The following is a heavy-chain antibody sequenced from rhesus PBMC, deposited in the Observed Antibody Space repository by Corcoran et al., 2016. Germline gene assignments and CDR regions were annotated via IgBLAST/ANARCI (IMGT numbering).Heavy chain of an antibody. CDR2: ISDNGKIP. Sequence: QLQLQESGPGLVKPSETLSLTCTVSGGSISSYYWNWIRQSPGKGLEWIGRISDNGKIPAAISFLKRPCTSSSDPATTHLPLRLTSSMAADTAVYFGANTIVTGAVIRARFDVWGAGVLVTVSS. CDR1: GGSISSYY. CDR3: ANTIVTGAVIRARFDV. D-gene: IGHD3-22*01. V-gene: IGHV4-173*01. J-gene: IGHJ5-1*01.